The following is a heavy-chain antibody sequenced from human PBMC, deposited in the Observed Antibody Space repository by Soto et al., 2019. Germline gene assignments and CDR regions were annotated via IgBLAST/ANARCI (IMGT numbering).Heavy chain of an antibody. CDR2: VFYTGFT. D-gene: IGHD1-20*01. Sequence: LTCAVSGGSISGSYYYWGWLRQSPGRGPEWIGSVFYTGFTSYNPSLESRVSVSVDTSKNQFSLKVSAVTAADTAVYYCASSQKGYNWNYFDHWGQGALVTVSS. CDR1: GGSISGSYYY. CDR3: ASSQKGYNWNYFDH. V-gene: IGHV4-39*01. J-gene: IGHJ4*02.